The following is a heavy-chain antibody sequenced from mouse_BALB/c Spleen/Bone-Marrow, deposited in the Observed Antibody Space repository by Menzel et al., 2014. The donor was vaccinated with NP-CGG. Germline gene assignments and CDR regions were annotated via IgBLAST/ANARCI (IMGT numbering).Heavy chain of an antibody. J-gene: IGHJ4*01. Sequence: QVQLQQSRAELVRPGTSVKVSCKASGYAFTNYLIEWVKQRPGQGLEWIGVINPGSGGTNYNEKFKGKATLTADKSSSTAYMQLSSLTSDDSAVYFCARWDYAMDYWGQGTSVTVSS. CDR3: ARWDYAMDY. CDR1: GYAFTNYL. CDR2: INPGSGGT. V-gene: IGHV1-54*01.